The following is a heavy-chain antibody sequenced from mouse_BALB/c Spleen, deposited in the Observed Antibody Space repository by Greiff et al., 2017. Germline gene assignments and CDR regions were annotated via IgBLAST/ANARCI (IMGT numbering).Heavy chain of an antibody. CDR3: ARRDYDDPFFDY. CDR1: GFTFSSYA. V-gene: IGHV5-9-1*01. D-gene: IGHD2-4*01. J-gene: IGHJ2*01. Sequence: EVMLVESGGGLVKPGGSLKLSCAASGFTFSSYAMSWVRQTPEKRLEWVATISSGGSYTYYPDSVKGRFTISRDNAKNTLYLQMSSLRSEDTAMYYCARRDYDDPFFDYWGQGTTLTVSS. CDR2: ISSGGSYT.